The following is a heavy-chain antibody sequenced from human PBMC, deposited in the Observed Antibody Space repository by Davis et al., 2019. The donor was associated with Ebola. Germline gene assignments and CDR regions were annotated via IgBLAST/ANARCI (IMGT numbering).Heavy chain of an antibody. V-gene: IGHV4-39*01. CDR2: VYYGGST. J-gene: IGHJ5*02. Sequence: SETLSLTCTVSGGSIITTTHNWGWIRQPPGKGLEYIGSVYYGGSTYYNPSLKSRVTMSVDTSKNQFSLKLSSVTAADRAVYYCARHQHHYDILTGYYSGHWFDPWGQGTLVTVSS. CDR1: GGSIITTTHN. CDR3: ARHQHHYDILTGYYSGHWFDP. D-gene: IGHD3-9*01.